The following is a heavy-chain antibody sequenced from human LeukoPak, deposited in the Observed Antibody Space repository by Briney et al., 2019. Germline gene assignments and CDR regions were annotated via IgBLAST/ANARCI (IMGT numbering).Heavy chain of an antibody. V-gene: IGHV2-5*01. J-gene: IGHJ4*02. Sequence: SGPTLVKPTQPLTLTCTFSGFSLSTSGVGVGWIRQPPGKALEWLALLYWNDDKRYSPSLKSRLTITKDTSKNQVVLTMTSMDPVDTPTYYCAPYLRGSWAYWGQGTLVTVSS. CDR1: GFSLSTSGVG. CDR3: APYLRGSWAY. CDR2: LYWNDDK. D-gene: IGHD6-13*01.